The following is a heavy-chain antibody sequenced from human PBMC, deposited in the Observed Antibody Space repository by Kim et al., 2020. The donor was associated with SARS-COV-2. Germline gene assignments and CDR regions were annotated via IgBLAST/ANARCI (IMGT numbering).Heavy chain of an antibody. J-gene: IGHJ2*01. D-gene: IGHD6-13*01. CDR3: VKRGWSSSWYYWYFDL. CDR1: GFTFSSYA. Sequence: GGSLRLSCSASGFTFSSYAMHWVRQAPGKGLEYVSAISSNGGSTYYADSVKGRFTISRDNSKNTLYLQMSSLRAEDTAVYYCVKRGWSSSWYYWYFDLWGRGTLVTVSS. CDR2: ISSNGGST. V-gene: IGHV3-64D*06.